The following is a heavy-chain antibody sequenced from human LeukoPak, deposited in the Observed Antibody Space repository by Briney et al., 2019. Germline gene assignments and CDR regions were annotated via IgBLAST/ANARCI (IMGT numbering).Heavy chain of an antibody. D-gene: IGHD3-16*02. CDR2: IYYSGST. CDR3: ARDWHDYVWGSYRYEPT. CDR1: GGSISSSSYY. J-gene: IGHJ5*02. V-gene: IGHV4-39*07. Sequence: SETLSLTCTVPGGSISSSSYYWGWIRQPPGKGLEWIGSIYYSGSTYYNPSLKSRVTISVDTSKNQFSLKLSSVTAADTAVYYCARDWHDYVWGSYRYEPTWSQGTLVTVSS.